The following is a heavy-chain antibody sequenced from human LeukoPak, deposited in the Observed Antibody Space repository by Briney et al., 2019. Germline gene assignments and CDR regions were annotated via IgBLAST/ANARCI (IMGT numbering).Heavy chain of an antibody. CDR2: ISGSGGST. CDR1: GFTFSNAW. Sequence: GGSLRLSCAASGFTFSNAWMSWVRQAPGKGLEWVSAISGSGGSTYHADSVEGRFTISRDNSKNTLYLQMNSLRAEDTAVYYCAKGDGDIDYWGQGTLVTVSS. D-gene: IGHD2-21*02. V-gene: IGHV3-23*01. J-gene: IGHJ4*02. CDR3: AKGDGDIDY.